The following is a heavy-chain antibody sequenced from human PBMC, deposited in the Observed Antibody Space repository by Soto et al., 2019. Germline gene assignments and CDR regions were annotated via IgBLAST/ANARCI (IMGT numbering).Heavy chain of an antibody. J-gene: IGHJ5*02. D-gene: IGHD1-7*01. CDR2: INAGNGNT. CDR3: ARDVRLELFFLLDP. CDR1: GYTFTSYA. V-gene: IGHV1-3*01. Sequence: ASVKVSCKASGYTFTSYAMHWVRQAPGQRLEGMGWINAGNGNTKYSQKFQGRVTTTRDTSASTAYMELSSLRSEDTAVYYCARDVRLELFFLLDPWGQGTLVTVSS.